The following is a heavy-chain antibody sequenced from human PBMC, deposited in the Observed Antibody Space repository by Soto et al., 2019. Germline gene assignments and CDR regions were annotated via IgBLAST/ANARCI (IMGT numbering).Heavy chain of an antibody. D-gene: IGHD3-22*01. Sequence: GGSLRLSCAASGFTFSSYGMHWVRQAPGKGLEWVAVIWYDGSNKYYADSVKGRFTISRDNAKNSLYLQMNSLRAEDTAVYYCARVRSGYYYGAFDYWGQGTLVTVSS. CDR2: IWYDGSNK. CDR3: ARVRSGYYYGAFDY. V-gene: IGHV3-33*01. CDR1: GFTFSSYG. J-gene: IGHJ4*02.